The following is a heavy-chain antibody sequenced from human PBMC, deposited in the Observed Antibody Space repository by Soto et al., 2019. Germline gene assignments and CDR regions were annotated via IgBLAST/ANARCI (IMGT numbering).Heavy chain of an antibody. J-gene: IGHJ6*02. CDR3: ARVVTTSFMDV. D-gene: IGHD4-17*01. CDR2: IWYDGSNK. V-gene: IGHV3-33*01. Sequence: GGSLRLSCAVSGFTFSSYGMHWVRQAPGKGLEWVAVIWYDGSNKYYADSVKGRFTISRDNSKNTLYLQMNSLRAEDTAVYYCARVVTTSFMDVWGQGTTVTVSS. CDR1: GFTFSSYG.